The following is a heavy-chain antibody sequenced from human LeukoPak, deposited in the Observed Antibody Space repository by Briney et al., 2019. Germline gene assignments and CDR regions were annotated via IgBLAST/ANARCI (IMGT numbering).Heavy chain of an antibody. D-gene: IGHD5-12*01. J-gene: IGHJ3*01. Sequence: SETLSLTCSVSGASIRSYFWSWIRQSPGKGLEWIGYVYDNDISNFNPSLESRVTILVDRSKSQFSLKLRSVTAADTAVYYCARGLVLATDDAFDVWGPGTMVTVSS. V-gene: IGHV4-59*01. CDR3: ARGLVLATDDAFDV. CDR2: VYDNDIS. CDR1: GASIRSYF.